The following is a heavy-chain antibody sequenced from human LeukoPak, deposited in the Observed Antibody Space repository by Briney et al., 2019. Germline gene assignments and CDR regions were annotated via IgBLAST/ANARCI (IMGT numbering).Heavy chain of an antibody. V-gene: IGHV3-30*18. D-gene: IGHD1-26*01. CDR1: GFTFSSYG. J-gene: IGHJ6*02. Sequence: GGSLRLSCAVSGFTFSSYGMHWVRQAPGKGLEWVAVISYDGSNEYYADSVKGRFTISRDNSKNTLYLQMNSLRAEDTAVYYCAKDLIVGATTYYYYGMDVWGQGTTVTVSS. CDR2: ISYDGSNE. CDR3: AKDLIVGATTYYYYGMDV.